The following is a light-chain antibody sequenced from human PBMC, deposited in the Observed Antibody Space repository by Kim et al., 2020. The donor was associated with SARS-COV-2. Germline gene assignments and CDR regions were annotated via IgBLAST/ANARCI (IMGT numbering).Light chain of an antibody. CDR1: QTMSNN. J-gene: IGKJ2*01. Sequence: DIQLTQSPSTLSASVGDRVTITCRASQTMSNNLNWYQQKPGKAPKLLIYAGSNLQSGVTSRFSGSGSGADFTLTITSLQRGDFATYYCQQSYSFPYTFGQGTKLEI. CDR2: AGS. V-gene: IGKV1-39*01. CDR3: QQSYSFPYT.